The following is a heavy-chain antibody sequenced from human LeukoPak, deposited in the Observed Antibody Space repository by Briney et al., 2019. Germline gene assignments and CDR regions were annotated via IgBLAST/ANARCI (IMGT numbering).Heavy chain of an antibody. Sequence: SETLSLTCTVSGGSLSSYYWSWIRQPPGKGLEWIGYIYYSGSTNYNPSLKSRVTISVDTSKNQFSLKLSSVTAADTAVHYCARAVVVVPDDAFDIWGQGTMVTVSS. CDR3: ARAVVVVPDDAFDI. CDR2: IYYSGST. CDR1: GGSLSSYY. J-gene: IGHJ3*02. V-gene: IGHV4-59*01. D-gene: IGHD2-2*01.